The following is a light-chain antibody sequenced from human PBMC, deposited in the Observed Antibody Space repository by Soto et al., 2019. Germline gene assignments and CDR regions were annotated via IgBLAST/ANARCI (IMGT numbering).Light chain of an antibody. CDR2: EVS. J-gene: IGLJ1*01. CDR3: NSYTSTTTYV. CDR1: SSDVGGYSY. V-gene: IGLV2-14*01. Sequence: QSALTQPASVSGSPGQSITISCTGTSSDVGGYSYVSWFQHHPGKAPKRIIYEVSNRPSGISDRFSGSKSGNTASLTISGLQAEYEADYYCNSYTSTTTYVFGTGTKLTVL.